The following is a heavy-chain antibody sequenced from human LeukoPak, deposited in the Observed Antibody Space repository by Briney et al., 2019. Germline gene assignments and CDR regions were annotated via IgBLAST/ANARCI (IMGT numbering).Heavy chain of an antibody. J-gene: IGHJ4*02. Sequence: SETLSLTCAVYGGSFSGYYWSWIRQPPGKGLEWIGEINHSGSTNYNPSLRSRVTISVDTSKNQFSLKLSSVTAADTAVYYCARLRGIAARQSFGYWGQGTLVTVSS. CDR2: INHSGST. V-gene: IGHV4-34*01. CDR3: ARLRGIAARQSFGY. D-gene: IGHD6-6*01. CDR1: GGSFSGYY.